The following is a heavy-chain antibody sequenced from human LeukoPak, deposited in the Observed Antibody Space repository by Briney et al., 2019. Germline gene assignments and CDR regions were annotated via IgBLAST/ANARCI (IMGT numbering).Heavy chain of an antibody. CDR1: GHSITDFA. D-gene: IGHD3-10*01. CDR3: ARMTTGKFEY. J-gene: IGHJ4*02. Sequence: ASVKVSCKASGHSITDFAMHWVRQAPGQRFEWMGWINGANGNIRYSQKFQGRVTLTRDTAANTAYMELSSQRSEDTAVYYCARMTTGKFEYWGQGTLVTVSP. CDR2: INGANGNI. V-gene: IGHV1-3*01.